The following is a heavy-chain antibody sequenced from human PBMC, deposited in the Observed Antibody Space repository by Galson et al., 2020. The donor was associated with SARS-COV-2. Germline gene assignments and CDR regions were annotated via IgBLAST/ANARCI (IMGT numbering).Heavy chain of an antibody. Sequence: RSLRLSCPASGFTFSDCSMNWVRQAPAKGLEWVSSISSSSGHIYYADAVKGRFTISRDNAKNSLYLQMNSLRAQDTAVYYCTRGTRMPMADSCGFESWGQGTLVTVSS. CDR1: GFTFSDCS. CDR2: ISSSSGHI. D-gene: IGHD3-22*01. CDR3: TRGTRMPMADSCGFES. J-gene: IGHJ4*02. V-gene: IGHV3-21*01.